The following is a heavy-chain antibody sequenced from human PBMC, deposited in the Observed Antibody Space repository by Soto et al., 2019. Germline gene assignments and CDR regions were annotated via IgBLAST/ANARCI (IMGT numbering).Heavy chain of an antibody. CDR3: ARVLAYGDERVPYFDY. D-gene: IGHD4-17*01. CDR2: IYYSGST. V-gene: IGHV4-30-4*01. CDR1: GGSISSGGYY. Sequence: QVQLQESGPGLVKPSQTLSLTCTVSGGSISSGGYYWSWIRQPPGKGLDGIGNIYYSGSTYYNPSLKRRFTLSGDRPKNHSSLKLGSGTAEDTAGYYCARVLAYGDERVPYFDYWGQGTLVTVSS. J-gene: IGHJ4*02.